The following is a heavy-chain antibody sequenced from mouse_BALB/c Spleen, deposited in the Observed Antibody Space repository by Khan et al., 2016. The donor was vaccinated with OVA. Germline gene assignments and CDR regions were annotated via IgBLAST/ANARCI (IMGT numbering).Heavy chain of an antibody. CDR1: GYTFTNYG. V-gene: IGHV9-3-1*01. J-gene: IGHJ4*01. Sequence: QIQLVQSGPELKKPGETVKISCKASGYTFTNYGMNWVKQSPGKALKWMGWINTYTGEPTYADDFKGRFAFSLETSASTAYLQINNLKNEDTATYFCTRPPYFSYTLDHWGQGTSVTVSS. CDR2: INTYTGEP. CDR3: TRPPYFSYTLDH. D-gene: IGHD2-10*01.